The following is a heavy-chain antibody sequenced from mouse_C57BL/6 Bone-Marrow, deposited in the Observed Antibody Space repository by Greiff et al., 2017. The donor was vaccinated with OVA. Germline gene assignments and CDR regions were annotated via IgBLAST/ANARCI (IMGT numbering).Heavy chain of an antibody. V-gene: IGHV5-6*01. CDR2: ISSGGSYT. J-gene: IGHJ3*01. CDR3: ARQGYYGSSPLAY. Sequence: EVHLVESGGDLVKPGGSLKLSCAASGFTFSSYGMSWVRQTPDKRLEWVATISSGGSYTYYPDSMKGRFTISRDNTKNTLYLQMSSLKSEDKAMYYCARQGYYGSSPLAYWGQGTLVTVSA. D-gene: IGHD1-1*01. CDR1: GFTFSSYG.